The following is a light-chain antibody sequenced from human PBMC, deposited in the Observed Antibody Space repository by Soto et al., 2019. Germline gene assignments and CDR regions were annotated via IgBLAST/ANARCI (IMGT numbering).Light chain of an antibody. CDR1: PSVPNY. Sequence: EILFTQSPATLSLSPGERATLSCRASPSVPNYLAWYQQKTGQAPRLLTYGAFNRATGIPARFSGGGSGADVTLTISSLQTDDFASYYCQQYDSNSWTFGQGPRWIS. CDR2: GAF. J-gene: IGKJ1*01. CDR3: QQYDSNSWT. V-gene: IGKV3-11*01.